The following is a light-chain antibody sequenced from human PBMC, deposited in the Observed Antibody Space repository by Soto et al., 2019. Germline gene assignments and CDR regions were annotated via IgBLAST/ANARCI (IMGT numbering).Light chain of an antibody. J-gene: IGKJ1*01. V-gene: IGKV3-20*01. Sequence: EIVLTQSPGTLSLSPGERVTLSCRASQSVSNNYLAWYQQKPGQAPRLLIYDASNRATGIPDRFSGSGSGTDFTLTISRLEPEDFAVYYCQQYGSSGTFGQGTKVEIK. CDR3: QQYGSSGT. CDR1: QSVSNNY. CDR2: DAS.